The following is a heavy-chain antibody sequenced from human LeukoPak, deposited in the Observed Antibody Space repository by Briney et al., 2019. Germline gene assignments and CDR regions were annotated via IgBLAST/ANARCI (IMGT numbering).Heavy chain of an antibody. Sequence: GGSLRLSCAASGFTFSSYEMNWVCQAPGKGLEWVSYISSSGSSIYYADSVKGRFTISRDNAKNSLYLQMNSLRAEDTAVYYCARAQSYYNNWFDPWGQGTLVTVSS. D-gene: IGHD1-26*01. CDR3: ARAQSYYNNWFDP. CDR2: ISSSGSSI. J-gene: IGHJ5*02. V-gene: IGHV3-48*03. CDR1: GFTFSSYE.